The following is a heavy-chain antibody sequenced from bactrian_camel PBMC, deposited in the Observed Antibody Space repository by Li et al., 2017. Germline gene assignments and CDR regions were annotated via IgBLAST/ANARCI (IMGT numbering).Heavy chain of an antibody. CDR1: GSSANFGW. Sequence: QVQLVESGGGSVQAGGSLRLSCEASGSSANFGWMAWFRQPPGKERERVGTISLYGVTTYADAVKGRFTISKDNAHNTLILQMNNLKPEDTAMYYCAADRYGGSWNLGALCVRTEQKHNYWGQGTQVTVS. D-gene: IGHD6*01. J-gene: IGHJ4*01. CDR2: ISLYGVT. V-gene: IGHV3S53*01. CDR3: AADRYGGSWNLGALCVRTEQKHNY.